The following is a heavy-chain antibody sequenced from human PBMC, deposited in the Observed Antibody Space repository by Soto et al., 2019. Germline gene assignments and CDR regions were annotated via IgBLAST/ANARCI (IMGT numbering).Heavy chain of an antibody. J-gene: IGHJ4*02. V-gene: IGHV3-33*01. D-gene: IGHD3-10*01. Sequence: GSLRLSCAASGFTFSSYGMHWVRQAPGKGLEWVAVIWYDGSNKYYADSVKGRFTISRDNSKNTLYLQMNSLRAEDTAVYYCAREFTYGSGSYYRHYFDYWGQGTLVTVSS. CDR3: AREFTYGSGSYYRHYFDY. CDR2: IWYDGSNK. CDR1: GFTFSSYG.